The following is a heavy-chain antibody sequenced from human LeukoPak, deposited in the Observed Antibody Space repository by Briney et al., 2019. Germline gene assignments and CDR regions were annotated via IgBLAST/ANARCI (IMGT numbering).Heavy chain of an antibody. V-gene: IGHV2-5*02. Sequence: ESGPTLVKPTQTLTLTCTFSGFSLSTSGVGVGWIRQPPGKALEWLALIYWDDDKRYTPYLKSRLTITKDTSKNQVVLTMTNMDPVDTATYYCAHIYDNWNYRYWGQGTLVTVSS. CDR3: AHIYDNWNYRY. D-gene: IGHD1-7*01. CDR1: GFSLSTSGVG. CDR2: IYWDDDK. J-gene: IGHJ4*02.